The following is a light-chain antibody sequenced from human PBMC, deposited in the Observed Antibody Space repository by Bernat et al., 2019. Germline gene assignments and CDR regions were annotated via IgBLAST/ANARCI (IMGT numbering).Light chain of an antibody. J-gene: IGKJ4*01. CDR2: DAS. CDR3: QQYKSYPYT. V-gene: IGKV1-16*02. CDR1: QGISNN. Sequence: DIQMTQSPSSLSASVGDRVTITCRASQGISNNFAWFQQKPGRAPKSLIYDASNLQSGVPSKFSGRGSGTDFTLTISNLQPEDVATYYCQQYKSYPYTFGRGTKVEIK.